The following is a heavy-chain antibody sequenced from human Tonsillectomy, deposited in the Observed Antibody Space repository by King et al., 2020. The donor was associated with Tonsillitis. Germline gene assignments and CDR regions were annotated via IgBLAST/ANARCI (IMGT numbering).Heavy chain of an antibody. D-gene: IGHD3-22*01. CDR1: GGSISSGDYY. J-gene: IGHJ3*02. CDR3: ARANPYYDSSGYYPVGAFDI. Sequence: QLQLQESGPGLVKPSQTLSLTCTVSGGSISSGDYYWSWIRQPPGKGLEWIGYIYYIGSTYYNPSLKSRVTISVDTAKNQFSLKLNSVTAAYTAVYYCARANPYYDSSGYYPVGAFDIWGQGTMVTVSS. V-gene: IGHV4-30-4*01. CDR2: IYYIGST.